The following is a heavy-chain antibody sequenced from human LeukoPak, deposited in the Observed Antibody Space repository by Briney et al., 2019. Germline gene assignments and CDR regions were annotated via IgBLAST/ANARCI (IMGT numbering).Heavy chain of an antibody. D-gene: IGHD5-24*01. J-gene: IGHJ4*02. V-gene: IGHV5-51*01. Sequence: GESLKISCKGSGYSFTSYWIGRVRQMPGKGLEWMGIIYPGDSDTRYSPSFQGQVTISADKSISTAYLQWSSLKASDTAMYYCARQGGDGYNYNYFDYWGQGSLVTVSS. CDR1: GYSFTSYW. CDR2: IYPGDSDT. CDR3: ARQGGDGYNYNYFDY.